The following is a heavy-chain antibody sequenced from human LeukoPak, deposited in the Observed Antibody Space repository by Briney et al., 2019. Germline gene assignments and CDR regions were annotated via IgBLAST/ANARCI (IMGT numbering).Heavy chain of an antibody. D-gene: IGHD6-6*01. CDR2: INHSGST. CDR1: GGSFSGYY. CDR3: ARVQYSSSVDY. J-gene: IGHJ4*02. Sequence: SETLSLTCAVYGGSFSGYYWSWIRQPPGKGLEWIGEINHSGSTNYNPSLKSRVTISVDTSKNQFSLKLTSVTAADTAVYYCARVQYSSSVDYWGQGTLVTVSS. V-gene: IGHV4-34*01.